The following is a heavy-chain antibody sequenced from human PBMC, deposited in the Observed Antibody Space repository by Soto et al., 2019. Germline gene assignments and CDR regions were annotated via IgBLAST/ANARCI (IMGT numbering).Heavy chain of an antibody. J-gene: IGHJ3*02. Sequence: GGSLRLSCAASGFTFSSYAMSWVRQAPGKGLEWVSAISGSGGSTYYADSVKGRFTISRDNSKNTLYLQMNSLRAEDTAVYYCAKGGGWLRDRDAFDIWSQGTMVTVSS. CDR1: GFTFSSYA. CDR3: AKGGGWLRDRDAFDI. CDR2: ISGSGGST. V-gene: IGHV3-23*01. D-gene: IGHD5-12*01.